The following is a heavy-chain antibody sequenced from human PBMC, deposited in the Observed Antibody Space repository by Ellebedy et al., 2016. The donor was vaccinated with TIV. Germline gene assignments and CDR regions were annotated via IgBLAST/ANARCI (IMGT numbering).Heavy chain of an antibody. CDR3: ARGPRFGESSFDY. J-gene: IGHJ4*02. CDR2: ISLSSSTI. V-gene: IGHV3-48*02. D-gene: IGHD3-10*01. CDR1: GFTFSTYS. Sequence: GESLKISCTDSGFTFSTYSMNWVRQAPGKGLEWVSHISLSSSTIYYADSVKGRFTISRDNAKNSLSLQMNSLRDEDTAVYYCARGPRFGESSFDYWGQGTLVTVSS.